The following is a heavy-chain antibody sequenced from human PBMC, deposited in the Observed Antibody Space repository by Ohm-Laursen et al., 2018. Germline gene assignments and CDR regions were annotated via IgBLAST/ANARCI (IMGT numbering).Heavy chain of an antibody. V-gene: IGHV3-9*01. CDR1: GFTFDDYA. J-gene: IGHJ4*02. D-gene: IGHD3-22*01. Sequence: SLRLSCTASGFTFDDYAMHWVRQAPGKGLEWVSGISWNSGSIGYADSVKGRFTISGDNAKNSLYLQMNSLRAEDTALYYCAKDIGYYDSHYYFDYWGQGTLVTVSS. CDR3: AKDIGYYDSHYYFDY. CDR2: ISWNSGSI.